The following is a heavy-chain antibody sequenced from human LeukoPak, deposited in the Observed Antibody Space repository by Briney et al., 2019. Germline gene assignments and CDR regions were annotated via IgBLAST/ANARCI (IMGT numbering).Heavy chain of an antibody. Sequence: GGSLRLSCAASGFTFSNSGMHWVRQAPGKGLEWGAIIWYDGSNKYYGDSVKGRFTISRDNSKNMVYLQMNSLRSEDTAVYYCATDHSSGYSGYWGQGTLVTVSS. J-gene: IGHJ4*02. CDR1: GFTFSNSG. CDR2: IWYDGSNK. D-gene: IGHD6-19*01. V-gene: IGHV3-33*01. CDR3: ATDHSSGYSGY.